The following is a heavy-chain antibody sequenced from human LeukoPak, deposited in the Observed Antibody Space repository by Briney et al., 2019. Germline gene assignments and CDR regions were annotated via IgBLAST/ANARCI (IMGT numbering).Heavy chain of an antibody. CDR3: AGVRGDYYFDY. D-gene: IGHD3-16*01. CDR1: GFTFSSYW. Sequence: GGSLRLSCAASGFTFSSYWMSWVRQTPGKGLEWVANIKQGGSENSYVDSVKGRFTIPRDNAKNSLYLQINSLRAEDTAVYYCAGVRGDYYFDYWGQGTLVSVSS. J-gene: IGHJ4*02. CDR2: IKQGGSEN. V-gene: IGHV3-7*01.